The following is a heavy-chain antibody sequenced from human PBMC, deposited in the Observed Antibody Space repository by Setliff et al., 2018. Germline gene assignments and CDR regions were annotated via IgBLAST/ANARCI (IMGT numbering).Heavy chain of an antibody. J-gene: IGHJ4*02. Sequence: GGSLRLSCAASGFTFSNAWMSWVRQAPGKGLEWVGRIKSKTDGGTTDYAAPVKGRFTISRDDSKNTLYLQMNSLKTEDTAVYYCTTDRLVVVAASTLDYWGQGTLVTVSS. CDR2: IKSKTDGGTT. CDR1: GFTFSNAW. D-gene: IGHD2-15*01. V-gene: IGHV3-15*01. CDR3: TTDRLVVVAASTLDY.